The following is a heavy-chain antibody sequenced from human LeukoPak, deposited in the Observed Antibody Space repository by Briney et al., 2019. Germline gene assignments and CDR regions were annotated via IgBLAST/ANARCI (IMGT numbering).Heavy chain of an antibody. V-gene: IGHV1-69*05. CDR1: GGTFSSYA. J-gene: IGHJ3*02. Sequence: SVKVSCKASGGTFSSYAISWVRPAPGQGLEWMGGVIPIFGTANYAQKFQGRVTITTDESTSTDYMELSSLRSEDTAVYYCARDSSSWYGSLRHNAFDIWGQGTMVTVSS. CDR2: VIPIFGTA. D-gene: IGHD6-13*01. CDR3: ARDSSSWYGSLRHNAFDI.